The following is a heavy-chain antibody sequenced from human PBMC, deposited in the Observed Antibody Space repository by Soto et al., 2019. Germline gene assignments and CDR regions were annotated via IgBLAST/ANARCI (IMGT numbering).Heavy chain of an antibody. CDR3: ARVRWTVAGPGHFDY. Sequence: QVQLQESGPGLVKPSETLSLTCTVSGGSISSYYWSWIRQPPGKGLEWIGYIYYSGSTNYNPSLKSRVTITVDTSKNQFCLKLSSVTAADTAVYYCARVRWTVAGPGHFDYWGQGTLVTVSS. CDR1: GGSISSYY. V-gene: IGHV4-59*01. CDR2: IYYSGST. J-gene: IGHJ4*02. D-gene: IGHD6-19*01.